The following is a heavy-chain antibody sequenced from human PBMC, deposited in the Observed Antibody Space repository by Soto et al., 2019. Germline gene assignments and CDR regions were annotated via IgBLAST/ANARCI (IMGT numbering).Heavy chain of an antibody. Sequence: QVLLVQSGAEVKKPGSSVKVSCKASGGSVSTYSISWVRQAPGQGLEWMGGIIPILGTTNYAQKFRGRVSISADESTSTVYMELSSLRFEDTARYYCAREFIEYSSQTSWFDPWGQGTLVTVSS. CDR2: IIPILGTT. J-gene: IGHJ5*02. CDR3: AREFIEYSSQTSWFDP. CDR1: GGSVSTYS. V-gene: IGHV1-69*01. D-gene: IGHD3-22*01.